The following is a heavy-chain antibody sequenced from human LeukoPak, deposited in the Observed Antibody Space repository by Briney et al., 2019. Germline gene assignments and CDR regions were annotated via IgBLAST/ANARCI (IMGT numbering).Heavy chain of an antibody. Sequence: PGGSLRLSCAASGFTFSTYWMQWVRQAPGKGLEWVSIISSSGDSTYYADSVKGRFTFSRDNSKNTLSLQMSSLGADDTAVYYCAKVGTIETTEELNWFDPWGQGTLVTVSS. CDR3: AKVGTIETTEELNWFDP. CDR2: ISSSGDST. V-gene: IGHV3-23*01. D-gene: IGHD4-11*01. J-gene: IGHJ5*02. CDR1: GFTFSTYW.